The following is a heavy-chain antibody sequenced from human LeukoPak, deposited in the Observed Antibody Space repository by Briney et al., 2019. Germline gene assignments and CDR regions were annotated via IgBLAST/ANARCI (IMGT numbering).Heavy chain of an antibody. CDR3: TKVRSGSSSWALRVFDY. CDR2: ISPAGGTT. D-gene: IGHD6-13*01. Sequence: GGSLRLSCAGSGFTFSSEAMGWVRQLPGGGLEWVSTISPAGGTTYYAESMKGRFTISRDNSKSTLYLQMNSLRVEDTAVYYCTKVRSGSSSWALRVFDYWGQGALVTVSS. J-gene: IGHJ4*02. CDR1: GFTFSSEA. V-gene: IGHV3-23*01.